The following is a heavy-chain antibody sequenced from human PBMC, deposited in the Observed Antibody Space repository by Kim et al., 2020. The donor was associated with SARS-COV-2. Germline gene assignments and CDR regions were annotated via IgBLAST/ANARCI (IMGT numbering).Heavy chain of an antibody. CDR3: SGGLGDTYYDFWSGYRPYYFVY. CDR2: IYYSGST. J-gene: IGHJ4*02. V-gene: IGHV4-59*01. D-gene: IGHD3-3*01. Sequence: SETLSLTCTVSGGSISSYYWSWIRQPPGKGLEWIGYIYYSGSTNYNPSLKSRVTISVDTSMNQFSLKLSSLTAADTAVYYFSGGLGDTYYDFWSGYRPYYFVYWGQGTLATVSS. CDR1: GGSISSYY.